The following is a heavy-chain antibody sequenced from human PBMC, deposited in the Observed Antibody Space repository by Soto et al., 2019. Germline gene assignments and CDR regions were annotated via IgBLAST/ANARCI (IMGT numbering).Heavy chain of an antibody. Sequence: SETLSLTCTVSGGSISSGGYYWSWIRQHPGEGLEWIGFIYYSGRTYYNPSLKSRVTISVDTSKNHFSLKLSSVTAADTAVYYCARSRFTMVTTVVRHYYGMDVWGQGTTVTVSS. J-gene: IGHJ6*02. CDR1: GGSISSGGYY. CDR3: ARSRFTMVTTVVRHYYGMDV. D-gene: IGHD3-10*01. V-gene: IGHV4-31*03. CDR2: IYYSGRT.